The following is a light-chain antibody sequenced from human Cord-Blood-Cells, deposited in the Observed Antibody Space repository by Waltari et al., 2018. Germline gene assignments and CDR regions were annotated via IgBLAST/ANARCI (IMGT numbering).Light chain of an antibody. Sequence: QSALTQPASVSGSPGQSITISCTGTSSDVGSYNLVSWYQQHPGKAPKPMIYEGSKRPSGVSNRFSGSKSGNTASLTISGLQAEDEADYYGCSYAGSSYVVFGGGTKLTVL. CDR1: SSDVGSYNL. CDR3: CSYAGSSYVV. J-gene: IGLJ2*01. V-gene: IGLV2-23*01. CDR2: EGS.